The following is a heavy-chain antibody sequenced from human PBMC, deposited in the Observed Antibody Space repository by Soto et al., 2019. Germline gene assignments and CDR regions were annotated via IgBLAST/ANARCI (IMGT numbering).Heavy chain of an antibody. CDR1: GFAFSRHG. V-gene: IGHV3-33*01. Sequence: QVQLVESGGGVVQPGRSLRLSCAASGFAFSRHGMHWVRQAPGKGLEWVAVIVRDGSEDYYADSVEGRFTISRDNSKNTLYLEMNNLRPEDTAVYYGARDDDYEDNGLDSWGQGTLVTVSS. D-gene: IGHD4-17*01. CDR2: IVRDGSED. J-gene: IGHJ5*01. CDR3: ARDDDYEDNGLDS.